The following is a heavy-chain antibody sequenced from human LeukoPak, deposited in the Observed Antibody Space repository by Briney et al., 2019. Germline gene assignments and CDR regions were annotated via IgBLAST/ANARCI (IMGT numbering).Heavy chain of an antibody. V-gene: IGHV3-30-3*01. CDR3: ARSSGSYRQYYFDY. J-gene: IGHJ4*02. CDR1: GFTFSSYA. CDR2: ISYDGSNK. D-gene: IGHD1-26*01. Sequence: GGSLRLSCAASGFTFSSYAVHWVRQAPGEGLEWVAVISYDGSNKYYADSVKGRFTISRDNSKNTLYLQMNSLRAEDTAVYYCARSSGSYRQYYFDYWGQGTLVTVSS.